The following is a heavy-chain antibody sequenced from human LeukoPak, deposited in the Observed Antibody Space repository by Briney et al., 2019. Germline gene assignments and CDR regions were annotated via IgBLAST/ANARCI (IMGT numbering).Heavy chain of an antibody. CDR1: GFTFSSYA. Sequence: GGSLRLSCAASGFTFSSYAMSWVRKAPGKGLAWVSAISGSGGSTYYAASVKGRFTISRDNSKNTLYLQMNSLRAEDTAVYYCAKDSLAGKPGHWFDPSGQGTLVTVSS. CDR2: ISGSGGST. V-gene: IGHV3-23*01. CDR3: AKDSLAGKPGHWFDP. D-gene: IGHD3-16*02. J-gene: IGHJ5*02.